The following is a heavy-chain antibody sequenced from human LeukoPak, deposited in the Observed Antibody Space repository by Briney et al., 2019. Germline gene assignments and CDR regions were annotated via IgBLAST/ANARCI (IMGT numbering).Heavy chain of an antibody. CDR2: IYHDGRT. J-gene: IGHJ4*02. CDR1: GFTFSSYS. D-gene: IGHD7-27*01. CDR3: ARELLSGDPSIGN. V-gene: IGHV4-38-2*02. Sequence: GSLRLSCAASGFTFSSYSMNWVRQAPGKGLEWIGTIYHDGRTYFNPSLKSRVTISVDTSKNQFSLKLSSVTAADTAVYYCARELLSGDPSIGNWGQGTLVTVSS.